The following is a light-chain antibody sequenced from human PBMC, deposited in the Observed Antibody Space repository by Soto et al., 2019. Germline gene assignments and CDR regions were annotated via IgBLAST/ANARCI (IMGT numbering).Light chain of an antibody. J-gene: IGKJ4*01. CDR1: QSVSKYF. CDR3: QQYSSSPLT. Sequence: EIVLTQSPGTPSLSPGERATLSCRARQSVSKYFLAWYQQKPGQAPRILISVSSNRATGIPDRFSGSGSGTDFSLTIDRLEPEDLEGYFCQQYSSSPLTFGVGTKVEIK. V-gene: IGKV3-20*01. CDR2: VSS.